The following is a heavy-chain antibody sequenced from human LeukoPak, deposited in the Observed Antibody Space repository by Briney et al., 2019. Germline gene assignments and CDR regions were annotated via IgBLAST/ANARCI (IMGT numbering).Heavy chain of an antibody. J-gene: IGHJ4*02. CDR1: AFSLNAYN. Sequence: GGSLTLSCAASAFSLNAYNMNWVRQAPGKGLEWVSSISYTGTYVYYADSVKGRFTISRDNAQNSLYLQMNSLRAEDTAIYYCVRDRGTYRPIDYWGQGTLVTVSS. CDR2: ISYTGTYV. D-gene: IGHD1-26*01. V-gene: IGHV3-21*04. CDR3: VRDRGTYRPIDY.